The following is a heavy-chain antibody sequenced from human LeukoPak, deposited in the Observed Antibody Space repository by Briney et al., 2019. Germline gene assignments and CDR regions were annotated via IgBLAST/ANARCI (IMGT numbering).Heavy chain of an antibody. CDR3: ARGREAVNY. D-gene: IGHD1-26*01. CDR1: GGSISSYY. V-gene: IGHV4-59*01. J-gene: IGHJ4*02. CDR2: IYYSGST. Sequence: SKTLSLTCTVPGGSISSYYWSWIRQPPGKGLECIGYIYYSGSTNYNPSLKSRVTISVDTSKNQFSLKLSSVTAADTAVYYCARGREAVNYWGQGTLVTVSS.